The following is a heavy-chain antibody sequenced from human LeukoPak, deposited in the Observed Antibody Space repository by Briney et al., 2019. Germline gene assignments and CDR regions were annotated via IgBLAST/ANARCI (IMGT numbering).Heavy chain of an antibody. Sequence: ASVNVSCKASGYTFTVYYVHWVRQAPGQGLEWMGWINPNSGGTNYAQKFQGRVTMTRDTSISTAYMELSRLRSDDTAVYYCARDLTDNWFDPWGQGTLVTVSA. CDR3: ARDLTDNWFDP. J-gene: IGHJ5*02. CDR2: INPNSGGT. D-gene: IGHD2-8*02. CDR1: GYTFTVYY. V-gene: IGHV1-2*02.